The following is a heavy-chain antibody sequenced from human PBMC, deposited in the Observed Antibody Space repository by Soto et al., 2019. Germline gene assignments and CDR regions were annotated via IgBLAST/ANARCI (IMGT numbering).Heavy chain of an antibody. CDR1: GFTFSSYG. CDR2: ISYDGSNK. J-gene: IGHJ4*02. V-gene: IGHV3-30*18. CDR3: AKPLRWYNLFDY. D-gene: IGHD1-1*01. Sequence: GGSLRLSCAASGFTFSSYGMHWVRQAPGKGLEWVAVISYDGSNKYYADSVKGRFTISRDNSKNTLYLQMNSLRAEDTAVYYCAKPLRWYNLFDYWGQGTLVTVSS.